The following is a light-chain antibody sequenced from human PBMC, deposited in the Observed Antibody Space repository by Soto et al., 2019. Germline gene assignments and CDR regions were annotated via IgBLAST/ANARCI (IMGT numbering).Light chain of an antibody. CDR1: QSVSSY. J-gene: IGKJ5*01. V-gene: IGKV3-11*01. CDR3: QQRSNWPPT. CDR2: DAS. Sequence: EIVLTQSPATLSLSPGERATLSCRASQSVSSYLAWYQQKPGQAPRLLIYDASNRATGIPARFRGSGSGTEFTLTISSLEPEDFAVYYCQQRSNWPPTFGQGTRLEIK.